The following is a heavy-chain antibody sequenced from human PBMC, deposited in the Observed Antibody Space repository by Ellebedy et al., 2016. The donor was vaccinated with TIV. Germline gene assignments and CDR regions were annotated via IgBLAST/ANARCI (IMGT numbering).Heavy chain of an antibody. V-gene: IGHV4-30-2*01. CDR1: GGSISSGSYS. CDR2: TYESGTS. D-gene: IGHD1-26*01. Sequence: SETLSLTXAVSGGSISSGSYSWSWIRQPPGKGLEWVGFTYESGTSYYDPSLKSRVTISVDRSKNQFSLRLTSVTAADTAVYYCARGLGATPRHWGQGTLVTVSS. J-gene: IGHJ1*01. CDR3: ARGLGATPRH.